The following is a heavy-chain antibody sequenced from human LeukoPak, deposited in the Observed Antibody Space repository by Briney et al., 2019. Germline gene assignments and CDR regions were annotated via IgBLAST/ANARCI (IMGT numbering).Heavy chain of an antibody. D-gene: IGHD2-15*01. V-gene: IGHV4-59*12. Sequence: SETLSLTCTVSGGSISSYYWSWIRQPPGKGLEWIGYIYYSGSTNYNPSLKSRVTISVDTSKNQFSLKLSSVTAADTAVYYCARSTYCSGGSCSHNWFDPWGQGTLVTVSS. CDR2: IYYSGST. CDR3: ARSTYCSGGSCSHNWFDP. CDR1: GGSISSYY. J-gene: IGHJ5*02.